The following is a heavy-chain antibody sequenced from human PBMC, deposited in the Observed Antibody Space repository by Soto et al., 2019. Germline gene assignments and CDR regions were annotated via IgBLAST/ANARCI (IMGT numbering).Heavy chain of an antibody. Sequence: QLQLQESGPGLVKPSETLSLTCTVSGGSISSSSYYWGWIRQPPGKGLEWIGSIYYSGSTYYNPSLKSRVTISVDTSKNQVSLKLISVTAADTAVYYCARDCRGGSCAPYWGQGTLVTVSS. D-gene: IGHD2-15*01. CDR1: GGSISSSSYY. J-gene: IGHJ4*02. V-gene: IGHV4-39*01. CDR2: IYYSGST. CDR3: ARDCRGGSCAPY.